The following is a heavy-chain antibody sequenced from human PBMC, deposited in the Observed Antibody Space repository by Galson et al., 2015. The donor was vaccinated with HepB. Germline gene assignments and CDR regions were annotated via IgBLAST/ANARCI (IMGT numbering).Heavy chain of an antibody. CDR1: GLTFSSYA. CDR2: ISYDGSNK. D-gene: IGHD2-15*01. CDR3: ARDPQDIVVVVAATTGWFDP. Sequence: SLRLSCAASGLTFSSYAMHWVRQAPGQGLEWVAVISYDGSNKYYADSVKGRFTISRDNSKNTLYLQMNSLRAEDTAVYYCARDPQDIVVVVAATTGWFDPWGQGTLVTVSS. V-gene: IGHV3-30-3*01. J-gene: IGHJ5*02.